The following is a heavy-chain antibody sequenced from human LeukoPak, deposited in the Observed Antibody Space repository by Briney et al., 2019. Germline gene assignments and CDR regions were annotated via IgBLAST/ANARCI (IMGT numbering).Heavy chain of an antibody. J-gene: IGHJ4*02. V-gene: IGHV4-39*07. CDR1: GGSISSGSYY. Sequence: SETLSLTCTVSGGSISSGSYYWSWIRQSPGKGLEWIGNIYYSGSTYYNPSLKSRVTLSIDTSKNQFSLKLSSVTAADTAVYYCARGGGYYYGSGPFDYWGQGTLVTVSS. CDR3: ARGGGYYYGSGPFDY. CDR2: IYYSGST. D-gene: IGHD3-10*01.